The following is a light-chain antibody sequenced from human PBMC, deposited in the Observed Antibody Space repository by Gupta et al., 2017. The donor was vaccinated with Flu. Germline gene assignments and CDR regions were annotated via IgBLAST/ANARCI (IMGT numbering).Light chain of an antibody. CDR2: WAS. Sequence: NCKSSQSVLYSFNNKNYLAWYHQKPGQPPKLLIYWASTRESGVPDRFSGCGSGTDFTLTISSLQAEDVAVYYCQQYFTSPPTFGQGTKVEI. V-gene: IGKV4-1*01. J-gene: IGKJ1*01. CDR3: QQYFTSPPT. CDR1: QSVLYSFNNKNY.